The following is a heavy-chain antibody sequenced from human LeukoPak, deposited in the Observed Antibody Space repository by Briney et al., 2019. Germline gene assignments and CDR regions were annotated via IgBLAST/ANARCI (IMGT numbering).Heavy chain of an antibody. V-gene: IGHV3-33*01. D-gene: IGHD1-26*01. J-gene: IGHJ4*02. Sequence: QPGRSLRLSCAASGFTFTNYGIHWVRQAPGKGLEWVAVMWYDGTNRYYADSVKGRFTISRDNSKNTVYLQLNSLRAEDTAVYYCARDLWELRNYWGQGTLVTVSS. CDR1: GFTFTNYG. CDR2: MWYDGTNR. CDR3: ARDLWELRNY.